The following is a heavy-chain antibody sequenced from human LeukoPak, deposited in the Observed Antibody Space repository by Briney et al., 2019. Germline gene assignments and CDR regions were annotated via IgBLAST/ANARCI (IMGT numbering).Heavy chain of an antibody. J-gene: IGHJ4*02. D-gene: IGHD3-9*01. CDR1: GYTFTGYY. Sequence: ASVKVSCKASGYTFTGYYMHWVRQAPGQGLEWMGWINPNSGGTNYAQKFQGWVTMTRDTPISTAYMELSRLRSDDTAVYYCARRGEILTGYYHFDYWGQGTLVTVSS. V-gene: IGHV1-2*04. CDR2: INPNSGGT. CDR3: ARRGEILTGYYHFDY.